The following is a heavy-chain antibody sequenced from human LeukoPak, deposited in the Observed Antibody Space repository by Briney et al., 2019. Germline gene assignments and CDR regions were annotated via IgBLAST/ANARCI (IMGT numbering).Heavy chain of an antibody. CDR1: SGSIDSYY. CDR3: ARDRYYYDSSGYYYFDY. CDR2: IYYTGST. D-gene: IGHD3-22*01. V-gene: IGHV4-59*01. Sequence: SETLSLTCSVSSGSIDSYYWSWIRQPPGKGLEWIGSIYYTGSTNYSPSLRSRVTISVDTSKNQFALKLNSVTAADTAVYYCARDRYYYDSSGYYYFDYWGQGTLVTVSS. J-gene: IGHJ4*02.